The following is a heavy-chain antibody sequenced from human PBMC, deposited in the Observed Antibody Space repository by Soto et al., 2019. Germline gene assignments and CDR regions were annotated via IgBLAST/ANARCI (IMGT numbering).Heavy chain of an antibody. V-gene: IGHV3-23*01. CDR2: ISGSGGST. Sequence: GGSLRLSCAASGFTFSSYAMSWVRQAPGKGLEWVSAISGSGGSTFYADSVKGRFTISRDNSKNTLYLQMNSLRAEDMAVYYCAKPARDSSSSGPFDYWGQGTLVTVSS. J-gene: IGHJ4*02. CDR1: GFTFSSYA. CDR3: AKPARDSSSSGPFDY. D-gene: IGHD6-6*01.